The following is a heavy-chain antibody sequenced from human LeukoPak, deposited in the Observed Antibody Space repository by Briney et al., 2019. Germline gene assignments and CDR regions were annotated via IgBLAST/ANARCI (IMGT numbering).Heavy chain of an antibody. Sequence: PTETLSLTCTVSGGSFSSYYWSWIRQPPGKGLEWIGYIYYSGNTDYNPSLKSRVTMSLDTSKNQFSLNLSSVTAADTAVYYCARAVITFGGVVAKGFDCWGQGTLVTVSS. J-gene: IGHJ4*02. CDR1: GGSFSSYY. V-gene: IGHV4-59*01. CDR3: ARAVITFGGVVAKGFDC. CDR2: IYYSGNT. D-gene: IGHD3-16*02.